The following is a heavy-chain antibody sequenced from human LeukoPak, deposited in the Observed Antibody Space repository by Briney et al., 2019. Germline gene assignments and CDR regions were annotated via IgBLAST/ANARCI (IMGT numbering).Heavy chain of an antibody. CDR3: ARGRRGDWGYYYYYMDV. CDR1: GYTFTGYY. CDR2: INPNSGGT. Sequence: ASVKVSCKASGYTFTGYYMHWVRQAPGQGLEWMGWINPNSGGTNYAQKFQGRVTITRDTSISTAYMELSRLRSDDTAVYYCARGRRGDWGYYYYYMDVWGKGTTVTISS. V-gene: IGHV1-2*02. D-gene: IGHD7-27*01. J-gene: IGHJ6*03.